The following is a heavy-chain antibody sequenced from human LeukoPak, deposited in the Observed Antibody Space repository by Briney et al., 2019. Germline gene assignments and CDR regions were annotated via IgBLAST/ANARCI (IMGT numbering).Heavy chain of an antibody. CDR3: VKESISSGYYYAPDY. D-gene: IGHD3-22*01. Sequence: GGSLRLSCAASGFSLRTYAMTWVRQAPGKGLEWVSSISGSGATTYNADPLKGRFTISRDNSENTLYLQMNSLRAEDTAVYYCVKESISSGYYYAPDYWGQGTLVTVSS. CDR2: ISGSGATT. CDR1: GFSLRTYA. J-gene: IGHJ4*02. V-gene: IGHV3-23*01.